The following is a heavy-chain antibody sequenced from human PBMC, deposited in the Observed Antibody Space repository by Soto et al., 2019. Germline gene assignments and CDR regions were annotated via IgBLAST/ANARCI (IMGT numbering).Heavy chain of an antibody. CDR2: IYYTGSA. CDR3: ARCGSSYWHWFCT. CDR1: GGSISSGGYY. J-gene: IGHJ5*01. D-gene: IGHD6-6*01. Sequence: QVQLQESGPGLVKPSQTLSLTCTVSGGSISSGGYYCIWIRQHPGKGLVWIGYIYYTGSAYYDPSLVCPVALSVHKDKNQFSRTMSSANAVASDVYYWARCGSSYWHWFCTCGHGNILTLSS. V-gene: IGHV4-31*01.